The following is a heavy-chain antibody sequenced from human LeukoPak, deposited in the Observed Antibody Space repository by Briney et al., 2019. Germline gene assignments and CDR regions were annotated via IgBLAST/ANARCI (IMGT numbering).Heavy chain of an antibody. V-gene: IGHV5-51*01. J-gene: IGHJ4*02. D-gene: IGHD7-27*01. CDR2: IYPGDSDI. CDR1: GYRFTIYW. Sequence: GASLQISCKGSGYRFTIYWIGWVRQLPGRGLEWIGIIYPGDSDIRYSPSFQGQVNISADKSISTAYLQWSSLKASDTAMYYCVRRTTGEYYFDYWGQGTLVTVSS. CDR3: VRRTTGEYYFDY.